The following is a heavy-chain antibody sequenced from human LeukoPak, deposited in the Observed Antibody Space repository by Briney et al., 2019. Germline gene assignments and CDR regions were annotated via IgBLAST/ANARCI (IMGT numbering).Heavy chain of an antibody. CDR1: GYTFTSYD. V-gene: IGHV1-8*01. J-gene: IGHJ6*03. CDR2: MNPNSGNT. CDR3: ARGGYTLLYYYYYYMDV. D-gene: IGHD6-13*01. Sequence: ASVKVSCKASGYTFTSYDINWVRQATGQGLEWMGWMNPNSGNTGYAQKFQGRVTMTRNTSISTAYMELSSLRSEDTAVYYCARGGYTLLYYYYYYMDVWGKGTTVTISS.